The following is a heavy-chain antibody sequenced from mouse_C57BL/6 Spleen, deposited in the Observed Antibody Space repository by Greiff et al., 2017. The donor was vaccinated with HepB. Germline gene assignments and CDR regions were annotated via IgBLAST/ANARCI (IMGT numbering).Heavy chain of an antibody. CDR3: ARSRYSIYFDY. Sequence: VHLVESGPELVKPGASVKISCKASGYAFSSSWMNWVKQRPGKGLEWIGRIYPGDGDTNYNGKFKGKATLTADKSSSTAYMQLSSLTSEDSAVYFCARSRYSIYFDYWGQGTTLTVSS. V-gene: IGHV1-82*01. J-gene: IGHJ2*01. D-gene: IGHD2-5*01. CDR1: GYAFSSSW. CDR2: IYPGDGDT.